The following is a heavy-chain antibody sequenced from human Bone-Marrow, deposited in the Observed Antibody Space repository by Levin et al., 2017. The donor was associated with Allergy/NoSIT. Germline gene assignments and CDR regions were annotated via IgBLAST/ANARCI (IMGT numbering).Heavy chain of an antibody. D-gene: IGHD4-23*01. CDR1: GFTFSSYA. CDR3: AKVVYGGNSDYYYGMDV. Sequence: GESLKISCAASGFTFSSYAMSWVRQAPGKGLEWVSAISGSGGSTYYADSVKGRFTISRDNSKNTLYLQMNSLRAEDTAVYYCAKVVYGGNSDYYYGMDVWGQGTTVTVSS. V-gene: IGHV3-23*01. J-gene: IGHJ6*02. CDR2: ISGSGGST.